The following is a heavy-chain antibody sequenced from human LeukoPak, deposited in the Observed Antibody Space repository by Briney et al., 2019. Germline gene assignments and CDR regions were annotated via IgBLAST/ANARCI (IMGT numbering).Heavy chain of an antibody. CDR2: IYYSGST. V-gene: IGHV4-61*05. CDR3: ARFSESFYYYGMDV. CDR1: GGSISSSSYY. Sequence: SETLSLTCTVSGGSISSSSYYWSWIRQPPGKGLEWFGYIYYSGSTNYNPSLKSRVTISVDKSKNQFSLKLSSVTAADTAVYYCARFSESFYYYGMDVWGQGTTVTVSS. J-gene: IGHJ6*02.